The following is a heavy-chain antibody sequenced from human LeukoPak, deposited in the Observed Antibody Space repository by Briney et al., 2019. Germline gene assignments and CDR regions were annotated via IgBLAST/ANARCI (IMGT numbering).Heavy chain of an antibody. V-gene: IGHV4-59*08. CDR1: GGSISSYY. CDR3: ATGSGYFHDAFDI. CDR2: IYYSGST. Sequence: ASETLSLTCTVSGGSISSYYWSWIRQPPGKGLEWIGYIYYSGSTNYNPSLKSRVTISVDTSKNQFSLKLSSVTAADTAVYYCATGSGYFHDAFDIWGQGTMVTVSS. D-gene: IGHD3-3*01. J-gene: IGHJ3*02.